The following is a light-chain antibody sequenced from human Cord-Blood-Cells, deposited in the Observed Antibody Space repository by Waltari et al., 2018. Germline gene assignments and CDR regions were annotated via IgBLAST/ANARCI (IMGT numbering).Light chain of an antibody. J-gene: IGLJ1*01. CDR2: EGS. CDR3: CSYAGSSTYV. CDR1: SSDVGSSNL. V-gene: IGLV2-23*01. Sequence: QSALTQPASVSGSPGQSITISCTGTSSDVGSSNLFSWYQQHPGKAPKLMIYEGSKRPSGVSNRFSGSKSGNTASRTISGLQAEYEADYYCCSYAGSSTYVFGTGTKVTVL.